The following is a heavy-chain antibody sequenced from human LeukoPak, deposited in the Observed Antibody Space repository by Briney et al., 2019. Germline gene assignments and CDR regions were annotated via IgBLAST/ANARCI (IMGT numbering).Heavy chain of an antibody. D-gene: IGHD3-10*01. J-gene: IGHJ1*01. CDR2: IYSGGST. Sequence: SGGSLRLSCAASGFTVSSNYMSWVRQAPGKGLEWASVIYSGGSTYYADSVKGRFTISRHNSKNTLYLQMNSLRAEDTAVYYCATELRPKYFQHWGQGTLVTVSS. CDR3: ATELRPKYFQH. V-gene: IGHV3-53*04. CDR1: GFTVSSNY.